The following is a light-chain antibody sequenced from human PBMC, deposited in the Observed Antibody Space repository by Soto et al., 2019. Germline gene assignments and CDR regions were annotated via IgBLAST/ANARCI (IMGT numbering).Light chain of an antibody. CDR3: CSYANSGTYV. Sequence: QSALTQPASVSGSPGQSITISCTGTSSDVGSYNLVSWYQQHQGKAPKLIIYEGSKRPLGVSNRFSGSKSGNTAFLTISWLQAEDEADYYCCSYANSGTYVFGNGTKLTVL. CDR1: SSDVGSYNL. CDR2: EGS. V-gene: IGLV2-23*01. J-gene: IGLJ1*01.